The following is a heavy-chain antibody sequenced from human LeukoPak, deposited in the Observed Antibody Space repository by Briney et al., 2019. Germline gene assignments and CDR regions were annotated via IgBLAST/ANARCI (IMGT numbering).Heavy chain of an antibody. J-gene: IGHJ5*02. Sequence: GESLKISCKGSGCSFTSYWIGWVRQMPGKGLEWMGIIYPGDSDTSYSPSFQGQVTISADKSINTAYLQWSSLKASDTAMYYCARLCSSSENYNWFDPWGQGTLVTVSS. CDR2: IYPGDSDT. D-gene: IGHD6-6*01. CDR1: GCSFTSYW. V-gene: IGHV5-51*01. CDR3: ARLCSSSENYNWFDP.